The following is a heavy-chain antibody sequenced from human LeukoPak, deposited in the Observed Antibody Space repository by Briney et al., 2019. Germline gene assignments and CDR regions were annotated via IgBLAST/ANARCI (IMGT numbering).Heavy chain of an antibody. CDR2: VDDGGGGT. J-gene: IGHJ4*02. Sequence: GGSLKLSCAASGFTLSSYAMTWVRQAPGRGLEWVSSVDDGGGGTYYADSVKGRFTISRDNSKDTLYLQMNGLGAEDTAVYFCAKQSAGSAAWYSLHYDFWGQGTLVTVSS. CDR3: AKQSAGSAAWYSLHYDF. D-gene: IGHD6-13*01. V-gene: IGHV3-23*01. CDR1: GFTLSSYA.